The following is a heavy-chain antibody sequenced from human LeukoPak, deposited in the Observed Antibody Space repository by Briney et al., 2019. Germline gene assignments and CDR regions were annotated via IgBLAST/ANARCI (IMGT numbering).Heavy chain of an antibody. CDR1: GGTFSSYA. CDR3: AIEGLTDPYYYGMDG. CDR2: IIAILGIA. D-gene: IGHD7-27*01. J-gene: IGHJ6*02. Sequence: SVKVSCKASGGTFSSYAISWVRQAPGHRLEWMGRIIAILGIANYAQKFQGRVTITADKSTSTAYMELSSLRSEDTAVYYGAIEGLTDPYYYGMDGGGQGTTVTVSS. V-gene: IGHV1-69*04.